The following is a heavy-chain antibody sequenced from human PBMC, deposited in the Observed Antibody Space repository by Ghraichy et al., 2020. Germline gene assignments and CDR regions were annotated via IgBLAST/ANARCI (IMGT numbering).Heavy chain of an antibody. CDR2: IYYSGST. CDR1: GGSVSSYY. D-gene: IGHD4-23*01. V-gene: IGHV4-59*02. J-gene: IGHJ5*02. Sequence: SETLSLTCTVSGGSVSSYYWSWIRQPPGKGLEWIGYIYYSGSTNYNPSLKSRVTMSVDTSKNQFSLKLSSVTAADTAVYHCARSHDVGGNWFDPWGQGTLVTVSS. CDR3: ARSHDVGGNWFDP.